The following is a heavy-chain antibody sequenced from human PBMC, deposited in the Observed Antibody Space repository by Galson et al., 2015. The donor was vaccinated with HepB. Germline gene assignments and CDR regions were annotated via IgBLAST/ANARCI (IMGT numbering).Heavy chain of an antibody. D-gene: IGHD6-13*01. V-gene: IGHV3-23*01. Sequence: SLRLSCAASGFTFSSYAMSWVRQAPGKGLEWVSAISGSGGSTYYADSVKGRFTISRDNSKNTLYLQMNSLRAEDTAVYYCAKNIAAAGTGANWGQGTLVTVSS. CDR2: ISGSGGST. J-gene: IGHJ4*02. CDR3: AKNIAAAGTGAN. CDR1: GFTFSSYA.